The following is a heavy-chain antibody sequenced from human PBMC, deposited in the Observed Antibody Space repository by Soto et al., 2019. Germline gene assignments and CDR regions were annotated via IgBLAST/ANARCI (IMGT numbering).Heavy chain of an antibody. V-gene: IGHV1-3*01. D-gene: IGHD2-2*01. CDR1: GYTFTSYV. J-gene: IGHJ6*02. CDR3: ARRYCSSASCYAYSYYGLNV. CDR2: IDAGNGNT. Sequence: GASVKVSCKASGYTFTSYVMHWVRQAPGQRLEWMGWIDAGNGNTKYSQKFQGRVTITRDTSASTAYMELSSLRSDDTAVYYCARRYCSSASCYAYSYYGLNVWGQGTTVTVSS.